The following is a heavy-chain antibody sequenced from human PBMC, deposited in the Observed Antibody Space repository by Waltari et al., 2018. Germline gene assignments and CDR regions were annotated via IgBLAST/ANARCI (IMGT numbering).Heavy chain of an antibody. CDR2: IYRSGVT. D-gene: IGHD5-18*01. Sequence: VQLQESGPGLAKASQTLSLTCDVPGGSISNLNFYWSWIRQPAGKGLEWIGRIYRSGVTDYNPSLRGRATMFLDMSKNQFSLTVDSLIAADTAVYYCAVSPDTATSRAAFHFWGPGTTVSVSS. V-gene: IGHV4-61*02. J-gene: IGHJ6*02. CDR3: AVSPDTATSRAAFHF. CDR1: GGSISNLNFY.